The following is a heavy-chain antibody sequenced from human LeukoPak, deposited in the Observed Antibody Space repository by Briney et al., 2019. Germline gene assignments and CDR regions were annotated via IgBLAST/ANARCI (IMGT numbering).Heavy chain of an antibody. J-gene: IGHJ3*02. V-gene: IGHV3-21*01. CDR2: ISSSSSYI. D-gene: IGHD2-2*01. CDR1: GFTFSSYS. Sequence: PGGSLRLSCAASGFTFSSYSMNWVRQAPGKGLEWVSSISSSSSYIYYADSVKGRFTISRDNAKNSLYLQMNSLRAEDTAVYYCARGKSAALGAFDIWGQGTMVTVSS. CDR3: ARGKSAALGAFDI.